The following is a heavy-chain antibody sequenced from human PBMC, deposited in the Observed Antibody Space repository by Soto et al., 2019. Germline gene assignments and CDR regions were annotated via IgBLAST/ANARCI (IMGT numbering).Heavy chain of an antibody. Sequence: PGGSLRLSCAPSGFTFSSNEMNWVRQAPGKGLEWVSYISVSGIMRFYADAVRGRFSSSRDKTKKMMYLQMNSLRVEDTALYYCATAGLTGTVWGQGNTVTV. D-gene: IGHD3-9*01. CDR3: ATAGLTGTV. CDR1: GFTFSSNE. CDR2: ISVSGIMR. V-gene: IGHV3-48*03. J-gene: IGHJ6*01.